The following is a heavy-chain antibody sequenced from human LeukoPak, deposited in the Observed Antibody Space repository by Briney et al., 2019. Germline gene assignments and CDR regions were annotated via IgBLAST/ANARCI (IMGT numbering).Heavy chain of an antibody. CDR2: IYPGDSDT. D-gene: IGHD6-6*01. V-gene: IGHV5-51*01. CDR1: GYSFTSYW. J-gene: IGHJ4*02. Sequence: GESQKISFKGSGYSFTSYWIGWVRQMPGKGLEWMGIIYPGDSDTSYSPSFQGQVTISADKSISTAYLQWSSLKASDTAMYYCARLQQLVYFDYWGQGTLVTVSS. CDR3: ARLQQLVYFDY.